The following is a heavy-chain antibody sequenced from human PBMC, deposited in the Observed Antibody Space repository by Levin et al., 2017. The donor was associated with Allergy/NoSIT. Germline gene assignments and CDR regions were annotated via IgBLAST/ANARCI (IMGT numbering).Heavy chain of an antibody. V-gene: IGHV3-15*01. D-gene: IGHD6-19*01. CDR2: IRSNTDGGTA. CDR1: GFSFRNAW. J-gene: IGHJ4*02. CDR3: TTDLQGLHR. Sequence: GESLKISCAASGFSFRNAWMCWVRQAPGKGLEWVGRIRSNTDGGTADYAAPVKGRFTISRDDSKNMVYVQINSLKIEDTAVYYCTTDLQGLHRWGQGTMVTVSS.